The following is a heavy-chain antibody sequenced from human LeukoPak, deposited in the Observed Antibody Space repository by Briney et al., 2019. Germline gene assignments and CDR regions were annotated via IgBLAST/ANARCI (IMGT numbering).Heavy chain of an antibody. CDR2: ISSSSYT. CDR1: GFTFSDYY. D-gene: IGHD5-12*01. CDR3: ARDSGYSGYSDY. J-gene: IGHJ4*02. Sequence: GGSLRLSCAASGFTFSDYYMSWIRQAPGKGLEWVSYISSSSYTDYADSVKGRFTISRDNAKNSLNLQMNSLRAEDTAVYYCARDSGYSGYSDYWGQGTLVTVSS. V-gene: IGHV3-11*05.